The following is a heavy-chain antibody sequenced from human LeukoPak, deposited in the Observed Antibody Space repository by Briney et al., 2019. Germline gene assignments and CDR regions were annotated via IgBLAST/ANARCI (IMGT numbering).Heavy chain of an antibody. V-gene: IGHV1-69*05. CDR3: AREVATDGGDYFDY. CDR2: IIPIFGTA. Sequence: ASVKVSCKASGGTFSSYAISWARQAPGQGLEWMGGIIPIFGTANYAQKFQGRVTITTDESTSTAYMELSSLRSEDTAVYYCAREVATDGGDYFDYWGQGTLVTVSS. D-gene: IGHD5-12*01. CDR1: GGTFSSYA. J-gene: IGHJ4*02.